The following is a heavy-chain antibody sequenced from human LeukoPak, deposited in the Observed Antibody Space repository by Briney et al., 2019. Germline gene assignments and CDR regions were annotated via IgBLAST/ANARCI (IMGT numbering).Heavy chain of an antibody. CDR3: ARDGESDYYYGMDV. D-gene: IGHD2/OR15-2a*01. CDR2: MNPDSGNT. Sequence: ASVTVSCTASGYTFTSYDINWVRQATGQGLEWMGRMNPDSGNTGYAQKFQGRVTMTRNTSISTAYMELSSLRSEDTAVYYCARDGESDYYYGMDVWGQGTTVTVSS. J-gene: IGHJ6*02. CDR1: GYTFTSYD. V-gene: IGHV1-8*01.